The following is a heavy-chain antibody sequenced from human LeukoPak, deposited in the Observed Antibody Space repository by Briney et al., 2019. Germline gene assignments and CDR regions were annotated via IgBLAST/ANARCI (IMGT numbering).Heavy chain of an antibody. Sequence: GGSLRLSCAASGFTFDDYAMHWVRQAPGKGLEWVSLISGDGGSTYYADSVKGRFTISRDNSKNSLYLQMNSLRTEDTALYYCAKDRFPEYDYYYYYGMDVWGQGTTVTVSS. CDR3: AKDRFPEYDYYYYYGMDV. CDR1: GFTFDDYA. D-gene: IGHD1-14*01. CDR2: ISGDGGST. V-gene: IGHV3-43*02. J-gene: IGHJ6*02.